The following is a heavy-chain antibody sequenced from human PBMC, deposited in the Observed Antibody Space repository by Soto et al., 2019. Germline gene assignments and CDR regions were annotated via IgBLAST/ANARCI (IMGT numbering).Heavy chain of an antibody. CDR1: GDSFSNYY. CDR2: IYPTGST. D-gene: IGHD2-2*01. V-gene: IGHV4-4*07. CDR3: ATGRSEVVPGAMDT. J-gene: IGHJ5*02. Sequence: QVQLQESGPGLVKPSETLSLSCTVSGDSFSNYYCNWVRKSAGKGLEWIGRIYPTGSTTYNPSLKSRLTMSVDTSKNQFSLSLTSMTAADTAVYYCATGRSEVVPGAMDTWGQGTLVTVSS.